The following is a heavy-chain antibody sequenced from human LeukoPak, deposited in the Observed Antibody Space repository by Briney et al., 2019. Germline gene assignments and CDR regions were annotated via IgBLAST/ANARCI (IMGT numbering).Heavy chain of an antibody. CDR1: GASISSYY. J-gene: IGHJ4*02. Sequence: SETLSLTCTVSGASISSYYWSWIRQSAGKGLEWIGRLYPTGNTKYNPSLGGRVTVSGDTSKNQLSLRLSSVTAADTAFYYCVREIEHFGIDYWGQGALVSVSS. V-gene: IGHV4-4*07. CDR3: VREIEHFGIDY. D-gene: IGHD3-10*01. CDR2: LYPTGNT.